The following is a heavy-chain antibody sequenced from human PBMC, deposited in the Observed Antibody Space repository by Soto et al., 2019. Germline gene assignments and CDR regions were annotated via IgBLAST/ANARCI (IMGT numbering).Heavy chain of an antibody. V-gene: IGHV4-31*02. D-gene: IGHD6-25*01. CDR1: GGYISSGGYY. CDR3: ARGIGTIAALQGDATDNCYFDS. J-gene: IGHJ4*02. Sequence: SATQSITCTVSGGYISSGGYYWSWIRQHPGKGLEWIGYIYYSGSTYYNPSLKSRVTISVDTSKNQFSLKLKSVTAADTAVYYCARGIGTIAALQGDATDNCYFDSWGLGTRVTVSS. CDR2: IYYSGST.